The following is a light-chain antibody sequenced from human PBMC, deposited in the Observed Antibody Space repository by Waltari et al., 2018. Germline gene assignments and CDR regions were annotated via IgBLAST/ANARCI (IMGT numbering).Light chain of an antibody. Sequence: QSALTQPASVSGSPGQSITISCTGTSHDVGNYDLVSWSQQHPGKAPKRIIYEVTKRPAGFSNRFSGSKSGNTASLTISGLHTEDEGDYYCCSYSGDLSFGVVFGGGTKLTVL. J-gene: IGLJ2*01. V-gene: IGLV2-23*02. CDR1: SHDVGNYDL. CDR3: CSYSGDLSFGVV. CDR2: EVT.